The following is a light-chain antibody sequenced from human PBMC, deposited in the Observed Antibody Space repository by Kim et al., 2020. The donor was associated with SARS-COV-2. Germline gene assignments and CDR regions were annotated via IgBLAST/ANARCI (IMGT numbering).Light chain of an antibody. Sequence: ASIAYTVTVTCRASQRINNWLAWYQQKPGEAPKLLIFAASTLRTGVPSRFSGTGSGTAFSLTITNLQPDDFATYYCQQADRFPRTFGQGSKVDIK. V-gene: IGKV1-12*01. J-gene: IGKJ1*01. CDR2: AAS. CDR1: QRINNW. CDR3: QQADRFPRT.